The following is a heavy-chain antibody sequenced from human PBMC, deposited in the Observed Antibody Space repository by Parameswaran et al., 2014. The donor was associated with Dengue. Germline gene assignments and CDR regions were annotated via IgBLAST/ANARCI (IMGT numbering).Heavy chain of an antibody. CDR3: ARGNYGGNSPISRLEYYFDY. Sequence: PGKGLEWIGYIYHSGSTYYNPSLKSRVTISVDRSKNQFSLKLSSVTAADTAVYYCARGNYGGNSPISRLEYYFDYWGQGTLVTVS. CDR2: IYHSGST. V-gene: IGHV4-30-2*01. J-gene: IGHJ4*02. D-gene: IGHD4-23*01.